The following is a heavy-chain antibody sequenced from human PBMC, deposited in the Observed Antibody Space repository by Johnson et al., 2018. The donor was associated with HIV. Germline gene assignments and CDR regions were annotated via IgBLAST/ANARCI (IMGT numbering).Heavy chain of an antibody. Sequence: VQLVESGGGLEQPGGSLRLSCAASGITFSSYAMSWVRQAPGKGLEWVSVIYSGGSTYYADSVKGRFTISRDNSKNTLYLQMNSLRAEDTAVYYCARAPKGGYYGEGAFDIWGQGTMVTVSS. D-gene: IGHD3-10*01. J-gene: IGHJ3*02. V-gene: IGHV3-66*01. CDR2: IYSGGST. CDR3: ARAPKGGYYGEGAFDI. CDR1: GITFSSYA.